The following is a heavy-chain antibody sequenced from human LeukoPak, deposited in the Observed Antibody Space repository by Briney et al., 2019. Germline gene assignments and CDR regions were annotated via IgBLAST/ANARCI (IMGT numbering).Heavy chain of an antibody. J-gene: IGHJ4*02. CDR1: GYSISSGYY. V-gene: IGHV4-38-2*01. Sequence: PSETLSLTCHVSGYSISSGYYWVWIRQSPGKGLEWIGSIYHSGSTYYNPSLKSRVTMSVDTSKKQFSLNLSSVTAADTAVYYCATTPREYSSTWYYFDYWGQGILVTVSS. D-gene: IGHD6-13*01. CDR3: ATTPREYSSTWYYFDY. CDR2: IYHSGST.